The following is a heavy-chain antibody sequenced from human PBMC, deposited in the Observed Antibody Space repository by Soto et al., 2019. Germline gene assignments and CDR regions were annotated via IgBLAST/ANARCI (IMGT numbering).Heavy chain of an antibody. V-gene: IGHV3-30-3*01. CDR3: ASDAESITIFGVVTGMDV. J-gene: IGHJ6*02. Sequence: VQLVESGGGLVQPGGSLRLSCAASGFTFSSYAMHWVRQAPGKGLEWVAVISYDGSNKYYADSVKGRFTISRDNSKNTLYLQMNSLRAEDTAVYYCASDAESITIFGVVTGMDVWGQGTTVTVSS. D-gene: IGHD3-3*01. CDR2: ISYDGSNK. CDR1: GFTFSSYA.